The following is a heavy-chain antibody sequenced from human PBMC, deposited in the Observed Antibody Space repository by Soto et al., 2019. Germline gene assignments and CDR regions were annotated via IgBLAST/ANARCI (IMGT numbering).Heavy chain of an antibody. V-gene: IGHV3-30*18. CDR2: VSPDGRNS. Sequence: VQLVESGGGVVQPWRSLRTSCAGSGFPFSGYAIPLVRPAPGKGLEWGVVVSPDGRNSQYAGFVKGRFTISRDSSKNTVSLEMTSLRAEDTAVYYCAKGGRQWLVTSDFNYWGQGALVTVSS. CDR1: GFPFSGYA. CDR3: AKGGRQWLVTSDFNY. J-gene: IGHJ4*02. D-gene: IGHD6-19*01.